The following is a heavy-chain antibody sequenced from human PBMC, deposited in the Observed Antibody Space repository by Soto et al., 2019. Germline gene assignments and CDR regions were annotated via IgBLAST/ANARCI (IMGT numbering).Heavy chain of an antibody. D-gene: IGHD1-26*01. CDR1: GGSISSYY. Sequence: SETLSLTCTVSGGSISSYYWSWIRQPPGKGLEWIGYIYYSGSTNYNPSLKSRVTISVDTSKNQFSLKLSSVTAADTAVYYCARTAYSGSSYYFDYWGQGTLVTVSS. CDR2: IYYSGST. J-gene: IGHJ4*02. CDR3: ARTAYSGSSYYFDY. V-gene: IGHV4-59*08.